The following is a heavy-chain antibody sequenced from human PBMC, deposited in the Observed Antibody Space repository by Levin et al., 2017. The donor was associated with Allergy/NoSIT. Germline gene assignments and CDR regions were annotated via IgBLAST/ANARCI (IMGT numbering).Heavy chain of an antibody. Sequence: GESLKISCQTSGYSFTTYWIGWVRQMPGKGLEWVGIIYPGESDTRYSPSFQGQVTISADKSTSTAYLQWSSLKASDTAMYFCARHGRWRAPIFYAFDSWGQGTLVTVSS. CDR2: IYPGESDT. CDR1: GYSFTTYW. D-gene: IGHD3-3*01. J-gene: IGHJ5*01. V-gene: IGHV5-51*01. CDR3: ARHGRWRAPIFYAFDS.